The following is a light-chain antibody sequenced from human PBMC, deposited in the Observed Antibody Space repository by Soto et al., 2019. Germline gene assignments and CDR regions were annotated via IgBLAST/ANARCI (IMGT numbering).Light chain of an antibody. J-gene: IGLJ3*02. CDR3: LLSSSGSGGV. V-gene: IGLV7-46*01. Sequence: QGVVTQEPSLTVSPGGTVTLTCESSTGAVTSGHYVYWFQQKPGQAPRTLIYDISNRHSWTPARFSASLLGGRAALTLSGAQPEDEAEYFCLLSSSGSGGVFGGGTKLTVL. CDR2: DIS. CDR1: TGAVTSGHY.